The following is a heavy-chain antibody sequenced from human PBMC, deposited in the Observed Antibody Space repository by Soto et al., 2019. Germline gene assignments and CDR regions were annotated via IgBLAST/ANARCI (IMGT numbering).Heavy chain of an antibody. V-gene: IGHV3-15*01. Sequence: SLRLSCAASGFTFSNAWMSWVRQAPGKGLEWVGRIKSKTDGGTTDYAAPVKGRFTISRDDSKNTLYLQMNSLKTEDTAVYYCTTDFDEYPGPFDYWGQGTLVTVSS. D-gene: IGHD3-9*01. J-gene: IGHJ4*02. CDR3: TTDFDEYPGPFDY. CDR2: IKSKTDGGTT. CDR1: GFTFSNAW.